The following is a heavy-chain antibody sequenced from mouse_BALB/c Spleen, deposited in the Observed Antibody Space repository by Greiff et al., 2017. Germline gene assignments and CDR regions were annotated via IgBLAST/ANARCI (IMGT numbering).Heavy chain of an antibody. CDR3: ARVYGNYYFDY. CDR1: GFTFSSYA. Sequence: DVKLVESGGDLVKPGGSLKLSCAASGFTFSSYAMSWVRQTPEKRLEWVASISSGGSTYYPDSVKGRFTISRDNARNILYLQMSSLRSEDTAMYYCARVYGNYYFDYWGQGTTLTVSS. V-gene: IGHV5-6-5*01. J-gene: IGHJ2*01. CDR2: ISSGGST. D-gene: IGHD2-1*01.